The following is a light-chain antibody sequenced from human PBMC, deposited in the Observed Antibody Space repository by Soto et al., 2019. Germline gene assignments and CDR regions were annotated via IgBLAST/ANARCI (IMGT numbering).Light chain of an antibody. CDR1: QSVRSS. CDR3: QQRSRWPCT. Sequence: EILLTQSPATLSLSPGERATLSCRASQSVRSSLAWYQQKPGQAPRLLIYDASTRATGIPGRFSGSGSGTDFTLTISNLEPEDFAVYDCQQRSRWPCTFGQWAKVAIK. V-gene: IGKV3-11*01. CDR2: DAS. J-gene: IGKJ1*01.